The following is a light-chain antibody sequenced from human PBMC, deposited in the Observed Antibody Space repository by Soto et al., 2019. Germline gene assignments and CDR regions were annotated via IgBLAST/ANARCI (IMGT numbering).Light chain of an antibody. Sequence: ERVMTQSPATLSVSPGERATLSCRASQSVGSNLAWYQQKPGQAPRLLIFGASSRVTGVPARFSGSGSGTEFTLTINSLQSEDFAVYFCQQYDNMPLTFGHGTKVDIK. CDR3: QQYDNMPLT. CDR2: GAS. J-gene: IGKJ3*01. V-gene: IGKV3-15*01. CDR1: QSVGSN.